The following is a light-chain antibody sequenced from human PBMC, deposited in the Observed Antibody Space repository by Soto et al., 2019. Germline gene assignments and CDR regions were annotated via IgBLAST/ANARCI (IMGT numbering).Light chain of an antibody. V-gene: IGLV1-47*01. CDR1: SSNIRSHY. CDR2: RNN. Sequence: QSVLTQPPSASGTPGQRVTISCSGSSSNIRSHYVYWYQQLPGTAPKPFVYRNNQRPSGVPDRFSGSKSGTSASLAISGLRSEDEDDYYCAVWDDSLSGRVFGGGTKLTVL. CDR3: AVWDDSLSGRV. J-gene: IGLJ2*01.